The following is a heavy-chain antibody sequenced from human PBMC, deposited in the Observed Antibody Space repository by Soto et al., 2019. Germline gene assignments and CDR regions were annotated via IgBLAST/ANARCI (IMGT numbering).Heavy chain of an antibody. J-gene: IGHJ4*02. CDR3: ARAPYGSGYFDY. CDR2: ISSSSSYI. Sequence: GGSLRLSCAASGFTFSSYSMNWVRQAPGKGLEWVSSISSSSSYIYYADSVKGRFTISRDNAKNSLYLQMNSLRAEDTAVYYCARAPYGSGYFDYWGQGTLVTVSS. V-gene: IGHV3-21*01. D-gene: IGHD3-10*01. CDR1: GFTFSSYS.